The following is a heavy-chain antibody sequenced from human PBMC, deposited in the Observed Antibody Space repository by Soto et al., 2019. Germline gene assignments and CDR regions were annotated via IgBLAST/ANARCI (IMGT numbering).Heavy chain of an antibody. V-gene: IGHV4-39*01. CDR2: IYYSGSI. CDR1: GGSISSSSYY. J-gene: IGHJ5*02. D-gene: IGHD6-19*01. Sequence: QLQLQESGPGLVKPSETLSLTCSVSGGSISSSSYYWGWMRQPPGKGLEWIGSIYYSGSIYYNPSLKSRVTISVDTSKNQFSLKLSSVTAAETAVYYCARQSSGWYNWFDPWGQGTLVTVSS. CDR3: ARQSSGWYNWFDP.